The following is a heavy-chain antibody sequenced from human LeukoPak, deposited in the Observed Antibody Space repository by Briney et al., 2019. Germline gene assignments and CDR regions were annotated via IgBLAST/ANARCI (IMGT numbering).Heavy chain of an antibody. CDR2: ISSSSSNI. Sequence: PGGSLRLSCAASAFTFSTYSMNWVRQAPGKGLEWVSYISSSSSNIQYADSVKGRFTISRDNAKNSLYLQMNSLREEDTAVYYCARDGYGSGSYLEARGQGTLVTVSS. CDR3: ARDGYGSGSYLEA. V-gene: IGHV3-48*02. CDR1: AFTFSTYS. J-gene: IGHJ4*02. D-gene: IGHD3-10*01.